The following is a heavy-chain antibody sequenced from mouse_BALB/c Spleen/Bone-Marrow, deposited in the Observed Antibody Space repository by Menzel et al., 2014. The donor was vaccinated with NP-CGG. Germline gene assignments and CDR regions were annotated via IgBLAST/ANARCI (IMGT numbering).Heavy chain of an antibody. V-gene: IGHV1-9*01. CDR1: GYTFNSYW. D-gene: IGHD2-2*01. CDR2: ILPGSGST. Sequence: QVQLQQSGAELMKPGASVKISCKATGYTFNSYWIEWVKQRPGHGLEWIGEILPGSGSTNYNEKFEGKATFTTDTSSNTAYMQLSSLTSEDSAVYYCARGGYGYLFAYWGQGTLVTVSA. CDR3: ARGGYGYLFAY. J-gene: IGHJ3*01.